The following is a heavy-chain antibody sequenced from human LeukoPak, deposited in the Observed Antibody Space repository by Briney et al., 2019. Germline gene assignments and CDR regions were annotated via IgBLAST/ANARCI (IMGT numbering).Heavy chain of an antibody. CDR1: GFTFSSYA. CDR3: AKATNYYDSKPYYFDY. Sequence: GGSLRLSCAASGFTFSSYAMSWVRQAPGKGLEWVSAISGSGGSTYYADSVKGRFTISRDNSKNTLYLQMNSLRAEDTAVYYCAKATNYYDSKPYYFDYWGQGTLVTVSS. CDR2: ISGSGGST. J-gene: IGHJ4*02. V-gene: IGHV3-23*01. D-gene: IGHD3-22*01.